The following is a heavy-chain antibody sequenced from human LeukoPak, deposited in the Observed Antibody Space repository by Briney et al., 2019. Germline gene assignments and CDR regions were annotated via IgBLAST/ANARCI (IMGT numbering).Heavy chain of an antibody. CDR2: IYYSGNT. Sequence: PSQTLSPTCTVSGGSISSGDYYWSWIRQPPGKGLEWIGYIYYSGNTYYNPSLKSRVTVPVDTSKNQFSLKLSAVTAADTAVYYCARGTSLSHGGLVYWGQGTLVTVSS. J-gene: IGHJ4*02. D-gene: IGHD2-2*01. CDR1: GGSISSGDYY. CDR3: ARGTSLSHGGLVY. V-gene: IGHV4-30-4*01.